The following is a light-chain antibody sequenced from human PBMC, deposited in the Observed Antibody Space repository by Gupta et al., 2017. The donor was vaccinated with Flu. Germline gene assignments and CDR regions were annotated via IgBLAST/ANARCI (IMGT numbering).Light chain of an antibody. CDR2: GAS. CDR3: QQDVNSRT. Sequence: EIVLTQSTGTLSLSPGERATLSCRASQSVSSTYLAWYQHKPGQTPRLLIYGASSRATGIPDRFSGSGSGRDFTLTSSRREPDDFAVYYGQQDVNSRTFGQGTKVEIK. V-gene: IGKV3-20*01. CDR1: QSVSSTY. J-gene: IGKJ1*01.